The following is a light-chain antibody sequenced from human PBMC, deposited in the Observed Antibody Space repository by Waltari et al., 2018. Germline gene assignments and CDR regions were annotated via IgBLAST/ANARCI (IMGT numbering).Light chain of an antibody. CDR3: SSYAGNNNLV. CDR1: TRDVGGYNY. Sequence: QSALTHPPSASGSPGQSVTIPRPGPTRDVGGYNYVSWYQQYPGKAPKVMIYEVSKRPSGVPDRFSGSKSDNTASLTVSGVQAEDEADYYCSSYAGNNNLVFGGGTKLTVL. J-gene: IGLJ3*02. V-gene: IGLV2-8*01. CDR2: EVS.